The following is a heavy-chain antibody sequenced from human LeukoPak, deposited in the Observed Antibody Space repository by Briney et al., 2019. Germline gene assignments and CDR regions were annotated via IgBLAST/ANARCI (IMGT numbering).Heavy chain of an antibody. D-gene: IGHD2-15*01. J-gene: IGHJ5*02. Sequence: PGGSLRLSCAASGFTFSSYWMHWVRQAPGKGLVWVSRINSDGSSTSYADSVKGRFTISRDNAKNTLYLQMNSLRAEDTAGYYCARWGLVAATNWFDPWGQGTLVTVSS. V-gene: IGHV3-74*01. CDR3: ARWGLVAATNWFDP. CDR1: GFTFSSYW. CDR2: INSDGSST.